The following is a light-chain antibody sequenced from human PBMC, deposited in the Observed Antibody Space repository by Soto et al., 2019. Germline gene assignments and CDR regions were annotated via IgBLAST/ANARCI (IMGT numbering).Light chain of an antibody. CDR1: QSVRNN. Sequence: IMMAPSPPTLSVCQGGRTPLSCSARQSVRNNLAWYQQKPGQAPSLLIYGASTRATGIPARFSGSGSGTEFTLTISSLEPEDFAVYYCQQRSNWLTRTFGQGTKVDIK. V-gene: IGKV3-11*01. CDR3: QQRSNWLTRT. CDR2: GAS. J-gene: IGKJ1*01.